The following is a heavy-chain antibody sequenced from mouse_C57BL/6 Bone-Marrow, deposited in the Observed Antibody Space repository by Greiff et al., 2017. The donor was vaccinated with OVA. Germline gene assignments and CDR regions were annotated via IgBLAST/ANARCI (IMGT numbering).Heavy chain of an antibody. D-gene: IGHD2-4*01. J-gene: IGHJ4*01. Sequence: DVKLVESGGGLVKPGGSLKLSCAASGFTFSSYTMSWVRQTPEKRLEWVATISGGGGNTYYPDSVKGRFTISRDNAKNTLYLQMSSLRSEDTALYYCARHYDYDVEAMDYWGQGTSVTVSS. CDR3: ARHYDYDVEAMDY. CDR2: ISGGGGNT. CDR1: GFTFSSYT. V-gene: IGHV5-9*01.